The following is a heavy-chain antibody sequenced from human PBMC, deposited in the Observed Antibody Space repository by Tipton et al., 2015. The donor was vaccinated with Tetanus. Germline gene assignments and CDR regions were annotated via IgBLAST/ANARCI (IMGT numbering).Heavy chain of an antibody. CDR2: IFSGGST. CDR3: ARGRKGSRDTVDRGPTRKKYNWFDS. D-gene: IGHD3-10*01. J-gene: IGHJ5*01. V-gene: IGHV3-66*01. CDR1: GFTVSSNY. Sequence: SLRLSCAASGFTVSSNYMTWVRQAPGKGLEWVSVIFSGGSTYYADSVKGRFTISRDNSKNTLYLQMNSLRAEDTAVYFCARGRKGSRDTVDRGPTRKKYNWFDSWGQGTLVTVSS.